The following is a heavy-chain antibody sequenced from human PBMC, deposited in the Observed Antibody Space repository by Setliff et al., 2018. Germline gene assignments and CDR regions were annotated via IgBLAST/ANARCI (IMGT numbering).Heavy chain of an antibody. CDR3: ARHRGYSSPSLEYYYYGLNV. J-gene: IGHJ6*02. CDR1: GYSISSGYY. Sequence: SETLSLTCTVSGYSISSGYYWGWVRQPPGKGLEWLGTLSDSGSTYYNPSFKGRVTISEHSSQTQFFLELSSVTAADTAVYYCARHRGYSSPSLEYYYYGLNVWGQGTTGTAP. V-gene: IGHV4-38-2*02. CDR2: LSDSGST. D-gene: IGHD3-22*01.